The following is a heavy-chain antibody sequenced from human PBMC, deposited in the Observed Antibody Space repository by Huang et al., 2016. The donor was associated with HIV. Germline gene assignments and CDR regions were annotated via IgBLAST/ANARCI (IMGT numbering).Heavy chain of an antibody. Sequence: EVLLVQSGAELKEPGESLKISCKASGYGFSSSWFGWVRQKPGKGLECMGSTYPRESETKNVPAFDGQVTISADKSTRTAYLQWESLKAPDTAIYFCARQVDGFRSHFDFWGQGTLVSVSS. CDR1: GYGFSSSW. CDR3: ARQVDGFRSHFDF. CDR2: TYPRESET. V-gene: IGHV5-51*01. J-gene: IGHJ4*02. D-gene: IGHD5-18*01.